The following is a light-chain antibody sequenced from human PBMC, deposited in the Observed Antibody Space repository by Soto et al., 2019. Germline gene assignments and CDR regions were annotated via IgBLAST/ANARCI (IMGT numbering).Light chain of an antibody. J-gene: IGKJ4*01. V-gene: IGKV1-13*02. CDR2: YAS. Sequence: AIELTQSPSSLSASVGDRVTITCRASQDIDTALAWYQQRPGKPPNLLIYYASNLKSGVPSRFSGRGSGTDFTLTISSLQPEDFVTYYCQQFDSYLLRTFGGGTKVEIK. CDR3: QQFDSYLLRT. CDR1: QDIDTA.